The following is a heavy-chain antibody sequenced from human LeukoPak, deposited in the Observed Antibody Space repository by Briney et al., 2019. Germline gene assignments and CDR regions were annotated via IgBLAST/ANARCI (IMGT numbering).Heavy chain of an antibody. CDR3: ARVVLPGIAAAGNDY. J-gene: IGHJ4*02. Sequence: PGGSLRLSCAASGFTFSDYYMSWIRQAPGKGLEWVSYISSSGSTIYYADSVKGRFTISRDNAKNSLYLQMNSLRAEDTAVYYCARVVLPGIAAAGNDYWGQGTLVTVSS. CDR1: GFTFSDYY. D-gene: IGHD6-13*01. CDR2: ISSSGSTI. V-gene: IGHV3-11*04.